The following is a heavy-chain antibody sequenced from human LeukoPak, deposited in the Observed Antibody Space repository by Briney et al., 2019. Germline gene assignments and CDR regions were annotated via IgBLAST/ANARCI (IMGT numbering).Heavy chain of an antibody. J-gene: IGHJ5*02. Sequence: GGSLRLSCAASGFTFRNYWMHWVRQAPGKGLVWVSSINSDGSSTRYADSVKGRFTISRDNAKNTLYLQMNSLRAEDTAVYYCASPRAGPWGQGTLVTVSS. CDR3: ASPRAGP. CDR2: INSDGSST. V-gene: IGHV3-74*01. CDR1: GFTFRNYW.